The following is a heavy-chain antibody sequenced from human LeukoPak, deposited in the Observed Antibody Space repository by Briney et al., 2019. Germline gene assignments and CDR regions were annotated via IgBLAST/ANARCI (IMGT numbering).Heavy chain of an antibody. V-gene: IGHV4-59*12. Sequence: SETLSLTCTVSGGSISSYYWSWIRQPPGKGPEWIGYIYYSGSTNYNPSLKSRVTISVDTSKNQFSLKLSSVTAADTAVYYCARDSMVRGVKSWFDPWGQGTLVTVSS. CDR2: IYYSGST. CDR3: ARDSMVRGVKSWFDP. D-gene: IGHD3-10*01. CDR1: GGSISSYY. J-gene: IGHJ5*02.